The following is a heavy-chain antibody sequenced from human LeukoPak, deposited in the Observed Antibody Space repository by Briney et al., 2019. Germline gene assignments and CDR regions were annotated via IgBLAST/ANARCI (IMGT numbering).Heavy chain of an antibody. J-gene: IGHJ4*02. Sequence: GGSPRLSCAASGFTFSSYSMNWVRQAPGKGLEWVSSISSSSSYIYYADSVKGRFTISRDNAKNSLYLQMNSLRAEDTAVYYCARSRGYSGYPTGDYWGQGTLVTVSS. CDR1: GFTFSSYS. CDR2: ISSSSSYI. CDR3: ARSRGYSGYPTGDY. V-gene: IGHV3-21*01. D-gene: IGHD5-12*01.